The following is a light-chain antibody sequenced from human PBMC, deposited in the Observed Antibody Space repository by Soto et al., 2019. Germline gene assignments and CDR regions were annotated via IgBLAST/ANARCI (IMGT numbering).Light chain of an antibody. J-gene: IGKJ5*01. CDR3: QQYYKVPVT. CDR1: QDVNNS. V-gene: IGKV1-33*01. Sequence: DIQMTQSPSSLSASIGDRVTITCQASQDVNNSLNWYQQKPRKAPNLLIYDVSNLGTGVPSRFGGSGSGTDFTLTISRLQPEDIGAYYCQQYYKVPVTFGQGTRLEI. CDR2: DVS.